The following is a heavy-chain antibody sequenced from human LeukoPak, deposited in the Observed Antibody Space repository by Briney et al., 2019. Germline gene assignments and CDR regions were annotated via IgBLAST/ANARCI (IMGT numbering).Heavy chain of an antibody. V-gene: IGHV4-59*01. CDR1: GGSISSYY. CDR3: VRTLGGYTYGPFDY. CDR2: VFNSGGS. D-gene: IGHD5-18*01. J-gene: IGHJ4*02. Sequence: SETLSLTCTVSGGSISSYYWSWIRQPPGKGLEWIGYVFNSGGSNYNPSLQSRVTMSVDTSKNQFSLKLSSVTAADTAVYYCVRTLGGYTYGPFDYWGQGTLVTVSS.